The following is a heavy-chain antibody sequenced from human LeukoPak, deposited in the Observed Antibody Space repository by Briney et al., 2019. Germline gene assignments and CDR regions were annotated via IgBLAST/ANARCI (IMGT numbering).Heavy chain of an antibody. CDR3: ASYVLLWFGEFDY. D-gene: IGHD3-10*01. J-gene: IGHJ4*02. CDR2: ISSSSSYI. V-gene: IGHV3-21*01. CDR1: GLTFSSYS. Sequence: PGGSLRLSCAASGLTFSSYSMNWVRQAPGKGLEWVSSISSSSSYIYYADSVKGRFTISRDNAKNSLYLQMNSLRAEDTAVYYCASYVLLWFGEFDYWGQGTLVTVSS.